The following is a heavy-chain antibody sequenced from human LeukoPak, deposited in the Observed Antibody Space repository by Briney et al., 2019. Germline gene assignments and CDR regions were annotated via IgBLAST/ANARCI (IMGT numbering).Heavy chain of an antibody. CDR1: GYSFTGYQ. Sequence: ASVKVSCKASGYSFTGYQMHWVRQAPGQGLEWMGWINPNNGDTNYAQKFQGRVAMTRDTSISTAYMELSSLRSDDTAVYYCARGAAVAGIYYYYMDVWGKGTTVTVSS. D-gene: IGHD6-19*01. CDR2: INPNNGDT. J-gene: IGHJ6*03. V-gene: IGHV1-2*02. CDR3: ARGAAVAGIYYYYMDV.